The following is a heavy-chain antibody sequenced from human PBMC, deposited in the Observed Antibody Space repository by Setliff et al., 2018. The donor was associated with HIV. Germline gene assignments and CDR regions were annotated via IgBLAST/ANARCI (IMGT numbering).Heavy chain of an antibody. CDR2: INYSGTT. CDR3: ARRERYCSGTTCYRYFQH. Sequence: SETLSLTCTVSGGSISSGSYYRNWIRQTPGKGLEWIGEINYSGTTNYNPSLNSRVTISVDTSKKRFSLTLRSATAADTALYFCARRERYCSGTTCYRYFQHWGQGTLVTVSS. CDR1: GGSISSGSYY. D-gene: IGHD2-2*01. V-gene: IGHV4-39*02. J-gene: IGHJ1*01.